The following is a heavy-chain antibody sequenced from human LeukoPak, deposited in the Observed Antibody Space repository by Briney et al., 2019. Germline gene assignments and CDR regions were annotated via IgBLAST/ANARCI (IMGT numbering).Heavy chain of an antibody. V-gene: IGHV4-30-4*08. CDR2: IYYSGST. CDR1: GYSISSGYY. D-gene: IGHD1-26*01. CDR3: ASVPPSGSRVGAFDI. J-gene: IGHJ3*02. Sequence: TSETLSLTCAVSGYSISSGYYWSWIRQPPGKGLEWIGYIYYSGSTYYNPSLKSRVTISVDTSKNQFSLKLSSVTAADTAVYYCASVPPSGSRVGAFDIWGQGTMVTVSS.